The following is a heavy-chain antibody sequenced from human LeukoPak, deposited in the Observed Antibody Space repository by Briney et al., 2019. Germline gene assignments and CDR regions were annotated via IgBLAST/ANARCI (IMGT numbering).Heavy chain of an antibody. J-gene: IGHJ3*02. CDR3: ARFLRLRYFDI. V-gene: IGHV3-21*01. CDR1: GFTFSSYS. CDR2: ISSSSSYI. D-gene: IGHD3-9*01. Sequence: GGSLRLSCAASGFTFSSYSMNWARQAPGKGLEWVSSISSSSSYIYYADSVKGRFTISRDNAKNSLYLQMNSLRAEDTAVYYCARFLRLRYFDIWGQGTMVTVSS.